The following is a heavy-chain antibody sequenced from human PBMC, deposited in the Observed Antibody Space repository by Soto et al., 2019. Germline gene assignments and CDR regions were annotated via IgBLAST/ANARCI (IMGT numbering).Heavy chain of an antibody. CDR1: GGSISSSSYY. D-gene: IGHD4-17*01. CDR2: IYYSGST. V-gene: IGHV4-39*01. J-gene: IGHJ4*02. CDR3: ASTFAGDYEYYFDY. Sequence: TLSLTCTVSGGSISSSSYYWCWIRQPPGKGLEWIGSIYYSGSTYYNPSLKSRVTISVDTSKNQFSLKLSSVTAADTAVYYCASTFAGDYEYYFDYWGQGTLVTVSS.